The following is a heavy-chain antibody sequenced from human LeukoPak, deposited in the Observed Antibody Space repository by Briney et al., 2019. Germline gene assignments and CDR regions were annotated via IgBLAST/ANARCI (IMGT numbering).Heavy chain of an antibody. J-gene: IGHJ5*02. D-gene: IGHD3-3*01. V-gene: IGHV4-61*08. CDR2: IYYSGST. CDR3: ARDLLTIFGVDPFDP. Sequence: PSETLSLTCTVSGGPISSGDFFWNWIRQSPEKGLEWIGHIYYSGSTNYNPSLKRRVTMSVDTSKNQFSLKLSSVTAADTAVYYCARDLLTIFGVDPFDPWGQGTLVTVSS. CDR1: GGPISSGDFF.